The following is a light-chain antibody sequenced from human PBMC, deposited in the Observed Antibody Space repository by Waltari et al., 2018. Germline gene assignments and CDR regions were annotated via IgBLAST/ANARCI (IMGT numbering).Light chain of an antibody. CDR1: ETILFNSNNKNY. CDR3: QKYYTVSRT. J-gene: IGKJ1*01. V-gene: IGKV4-1*01. CDR2: WAS. Sequence: DIVMTQSPDSLAVPLGERATINCKTSETILFNSNNKNYVAWNQQKAGQPPKLLVDWASTREAGVPDRCSGSGSGTDYTLTISSLQAEDVAVYYCQKYYTVSRTFGQGTRVEIK.